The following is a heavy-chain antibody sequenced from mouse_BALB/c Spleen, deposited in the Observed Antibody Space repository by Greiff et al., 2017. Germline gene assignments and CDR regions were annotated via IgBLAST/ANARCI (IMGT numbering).Heavy chain of an antibody. V-gene: IGHV5-12-2*01. D-gene: IGHD1-1*01. CDR3: ARHPHYYGSRYFDV. J-gene: IGHJ1*01. CDR1: GFTFSSYT. CDR2: ISNGGGST. Sequence: EVKVVESGGGLVQPGGSLKLSCAASGFTFSSYTMSWVRQTPEKRLEWVAYISNGGGSTYYPDTVKGRFTISRDNAKNTLYLQMSSLKSEDTAMYYCARHPHYYGSRYFDVWGAGTTVTVSS.